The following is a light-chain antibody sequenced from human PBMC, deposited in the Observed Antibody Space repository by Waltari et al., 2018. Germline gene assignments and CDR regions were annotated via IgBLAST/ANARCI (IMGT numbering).Light chain of an antibody. CDR3: QQYHSPPYT. J-gene: IGKJ2*01. CDR2: WAS. V-gene: IGKV4-1*01. Sequence: DIVMTQSPDSMAVSLGERVTINCNSSQSVFYSSNNKNYLAWYQHKPGQPPKLLIHWASTRESGVPDRFSGSGSGTDFTLTISSLQAEDVAVYYCQQYHSPPYTFGQGTRLEIK. CDR1: QSVFYSSNNKNY.